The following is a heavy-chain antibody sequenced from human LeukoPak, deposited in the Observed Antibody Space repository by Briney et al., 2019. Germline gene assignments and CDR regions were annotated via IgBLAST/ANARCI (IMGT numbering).Heavy chain of an antibody. J-gene: IGHJ4*02. CDR2: YSGVT. V-gene: IGHV4-39*01. Sequence: SETLSLTCTVSGGSITTSGYYWGWVRQPPGKALEWIGSYSGVTDSNPSLESRVTISIDTSNNQLYLTLTSVTAADTAIYYCAHYVAGTMRDYWGQGTEVTVSS. CDR1: GGSITTSGYY. CDR3: AHYVAGTMRDY. D-gene: IGHD3-10*01.